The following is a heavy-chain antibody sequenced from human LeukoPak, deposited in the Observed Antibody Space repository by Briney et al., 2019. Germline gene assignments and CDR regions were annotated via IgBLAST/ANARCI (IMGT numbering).Heavy chain of an antibody. V-gene: IGHV3-48*04. CDR2: ISSSSSTI. J-gene: IGHJ4*02. Sequence: GGSLRLSCAASGFTFSSYSMNWVRQAPGKGLEWVSYISSSSSTIYYADSVKGRFTISRDNATNSLYLQMNSLRAEDTAVYYCARDRGSSWYEIDYWGQGTLVTVSS. D-gene: IGHD6-13*01. CDR3: ARDRGSSWYEIDY. CDR1: GFTFSSYS.